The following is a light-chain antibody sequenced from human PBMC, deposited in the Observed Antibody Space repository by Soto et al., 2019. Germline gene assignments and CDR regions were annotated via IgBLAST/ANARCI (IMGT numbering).Light chain of an antibody. CDR3: QQYNHYSGLT. CDR2: AAS. J-gene: IGKJ4*01. Sequence: DIQMTQSPSSLSASVGDRVTITCRASQSISSYLNWYQQKPGKAPKLLIYAASSLQSGVPSRFSGSGSGTEFTLTISSLQPDDFATYYCQQYNHYSGLTFGGGTKVDNK. CDR1: QSISSY. V-gene: IGKV1-39*01.